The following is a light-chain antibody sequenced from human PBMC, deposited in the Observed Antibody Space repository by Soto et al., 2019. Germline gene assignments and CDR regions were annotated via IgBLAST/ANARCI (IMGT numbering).Light chain of an antibody. Sequence: DIQMTQSPASLSASVEERVIITCRASQSISNYLPWYRQKPGKAPKRLRFAASSLQSGVPSRFIGSSSGPDFTLTISMLQPEDVATYYCQQSYSSPPTFGRGTKVEIK. J-gene: IGKJ1*01. CDR1: QSISNY. CDR3: QQSYSSPPT. CDR2: AAS. V-gene: IGKV1-39*01.